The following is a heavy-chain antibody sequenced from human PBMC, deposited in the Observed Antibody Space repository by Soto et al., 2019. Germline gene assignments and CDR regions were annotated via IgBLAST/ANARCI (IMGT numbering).Heavy chain of an antibody. Sequence: PSETLSLTCTVSGGSISSGDYYWSWIRQPPGKGLEWIGYIYYSGSTYYNPSLKSRVTISVDTSKNQFSLKLSSVTAADTAVYYCARGYCSSTSCYRHPNWFDPWGQGTLVTSPQ. CDR3: ARGYCSSTSCYRHPNWFDP. V-gene: IGHV4-30-4*01. CDR2: IYYSGST. J-gene: IGHJ5*02. CDR1: GGSISSGDYY. D-gene: IGHD2-2*01.